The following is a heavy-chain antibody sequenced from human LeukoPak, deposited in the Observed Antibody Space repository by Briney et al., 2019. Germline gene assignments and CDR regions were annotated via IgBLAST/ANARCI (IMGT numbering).Heavy chain of an antibody. D-gene: IGHD3-22*01. CDR2: IKQDGSEK. CDR1: GFTLSTYW. J-gene: IGHJ4*02. CDR3: ARDRQSMIVVVMYDY. V-gene: IGHV3-7*01. Sequence: GGSLRLSCAVSGFTLSTYWMSWVRQAPGKGLEWVANIKQDGSEKYYVDSVKGRFTISRDNAKNSLYLQMNSLRAEDTAVYYCARDRQSMIVVVMYDYWGQGTLVTVSS.